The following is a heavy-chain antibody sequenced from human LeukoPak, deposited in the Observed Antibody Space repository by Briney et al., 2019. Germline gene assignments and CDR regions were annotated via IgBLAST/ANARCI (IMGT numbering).Heavy chain of an antibody. J-gene: IGHJ4*02. D-gene: IGHD5-12*01. CDR3: ARGSRTPLRHFDY. CDR1: GFTFSSYS. CDR2: ISSSSSYI. V-gene: IGHV3-21*01. Sequence: PGGSLRLSCAASGFTFSSYSMNWVRQAPGKGLEWVSSISSSSSYIYYADSVKGRFTISIDNAKNSLYLQMNSLRAEDTAVYYCARGSRTPLRHFDYWGQGTLVTVSS.